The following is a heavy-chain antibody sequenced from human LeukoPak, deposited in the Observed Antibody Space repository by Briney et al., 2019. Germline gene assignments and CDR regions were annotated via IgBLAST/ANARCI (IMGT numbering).Heavy chain of an antibody. CDR3: ARWDGDYVNYFDY. J-gene: IGHJ4*02. Sequence: ASVKVSCKASGYTFTGYYMHWVRQAPGQGLEWMGWINPNSGGTNYAQTFQGRVTMTRDTSISTAYMELSRLRSDDTAVYYCARWDGDYVNYFDYWGQGTLVTVSS. V-gene: IGHV1-2*02. CDR1: GYTFTGYY. D-gene: IGHD4-17*01. CDR2: INPNSGGT.